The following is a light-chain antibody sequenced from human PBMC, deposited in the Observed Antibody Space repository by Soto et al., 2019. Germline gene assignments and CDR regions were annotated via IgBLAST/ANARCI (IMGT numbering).Light chain of an antibody. CDR2: GAS. V-gene: IGKV3-20*01. CDR3: QQYGSSRFT. J-gene: IGKJ3*01. CDR1: QSISSSY. Sequence: EIVLTQSPGTLSLSPGERATLSCRASQSISSSYLAWYQQKPGQAPRLLVYGASSGATGIPDRFSGSGSGTDFTLTISRLEPEDFAVYYCQQYGSSRFTFGPGTKVDIK.